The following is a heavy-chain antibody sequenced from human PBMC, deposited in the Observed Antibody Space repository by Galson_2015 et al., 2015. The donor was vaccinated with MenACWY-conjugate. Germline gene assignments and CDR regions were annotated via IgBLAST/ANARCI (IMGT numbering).Heavy chain of an antibody. CDR1: GFTFSSYG. J-gene: IGHJ5*01. V-gene: IGHV3-30*02. CDR2: IRYDGSNK. D-gene: IGHD6-19*01. CDR3: AKDQGVAGTGGAWFDS. Sequence: SLRLSCAASGFTFSSYGMHWVRQAPGKGLEWVAFIRYDGSNKYYADSVKGRFTISRDNSKYTLYLQMNSLRAEDTAIYYCAKDQGVAGTGGAWFDSWGQGTLVTVSS.